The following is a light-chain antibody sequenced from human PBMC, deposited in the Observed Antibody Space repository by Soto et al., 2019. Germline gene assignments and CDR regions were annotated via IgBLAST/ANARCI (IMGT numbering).Light chain of an antibody. V-gene: IGLV2-23*01. Sequence: QSALTQPASVSGSPGQSITISCTGSSSDVGNYNLVSWYQQHPGKAPKLMIYEDTKWPSGVSDRFSGSKSDNTASLTISGLQAEDEGDYYCCSYAGDYMFVFGTGTKLTVL. CDR1: SSDVGNYNL. J-gene: IGLJ1*01. CDR2: EDT. CDR3: CSYAGDYMFV.